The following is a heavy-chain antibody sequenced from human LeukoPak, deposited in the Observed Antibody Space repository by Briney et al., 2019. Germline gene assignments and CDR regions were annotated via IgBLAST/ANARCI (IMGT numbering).Heavy chain of an antibody. CDR1: GGSISSYY. CDR3: ARDGRGYQLLLGYWFDP. Sequence: PSETLSLTCTVSGGSISSYYWSWIRQPAGKGLEWIGRIYTSGSTNYNPSLKGRVTMSVDTSKNQFSLKLSSVTAADTAVYYCARDGRGYQLLLGYWFDPWGQGTLVTVSS. CDR2: IYTSGST. D-gene: IGHD2-2*01. V-gene: IGHV4-4*07. J-gene: IGHJ5*02.